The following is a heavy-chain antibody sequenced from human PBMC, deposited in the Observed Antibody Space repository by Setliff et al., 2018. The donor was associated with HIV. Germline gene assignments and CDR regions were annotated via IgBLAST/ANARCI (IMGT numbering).Heavy chain of an antibody. V-gene: IGHV3-13*01. CDR2: IGRGGDT. J-gene: IGHJ3*02. Sequence: LSCAASGFTFSSYDMHWVRQATGKGLEWVSAIGRGGDTYYLGSVKGRFTISRENAKNSLYLQMNSLTAGDTAVYFCAGIGDYSISGVAFHIWGQGTMVTVSS. D-gene: IGHD4-4*01. CDR3: AGIGDYSISGVAFHI. CDR1: GFTFSSYD.